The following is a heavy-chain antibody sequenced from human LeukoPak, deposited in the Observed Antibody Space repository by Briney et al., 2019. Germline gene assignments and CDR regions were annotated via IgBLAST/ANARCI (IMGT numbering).Heavy chain of an antibody. CDR1: GFTFSSYA. V-gene: IGHV3-23*01. D-gene: IGHD1-14*01. CDR2: ISGSGGST. CDR3: AKDTQRGPDRRGMDV. Sequence: GGSLRLFCAASGFTFSSYAMSWVRQAPGKGLEWVSAISGSGGSTYYADSVKGRFTISRDNSKNTLYLQMNSLRAEDTAVYYCAKDTQRGPDRRGMDVLGKATTVTVPS. J-gene: IGHJ6*04.